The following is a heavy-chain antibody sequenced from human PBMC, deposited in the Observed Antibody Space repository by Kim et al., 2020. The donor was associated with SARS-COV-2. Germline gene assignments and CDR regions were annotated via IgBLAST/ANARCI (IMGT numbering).Heavy chain of an antibody. J-gene: IGHJ6*02. D-gene: IGHD6-13*01. Sequence: SVKVSCKASGGTFSSYAISWVRQAPGQGLEWMGGIIPIFGTANYAQKFQGRVTITADESTSTAYMELSSLRSEDTAVYYCARRSPSGIAAAGKGNYYYYGMDVWGQGTTVTVSS. CDR1: GGTFSSYA. V-gene: IGHV1-69*13. CDR2: IIPIFGTA. CDR3: ARRSPSGIAAAGKGNYYYYGMDV.